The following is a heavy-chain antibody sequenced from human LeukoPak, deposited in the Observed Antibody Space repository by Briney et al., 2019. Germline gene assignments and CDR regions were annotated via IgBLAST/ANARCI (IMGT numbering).Heavy chain of an antibody. CDR3: ARGSLSSRDFDY. V-gene: IGHV1-3*01. J-gene: IGHJ4*02. CDR2: INADNDNT. CDR1: GYTFTSYA. D-gene: IGHD6-13*01. Sequence: GAAVKVSCKASGYTFTSYAMHWVRQAPGQSLEWMGWINADNDNTEYSQKFQGRVTITRDTSASTAYVELSSLRSEDTAVYYCARGSLSSRDFDYWGQGTLVTVSS.